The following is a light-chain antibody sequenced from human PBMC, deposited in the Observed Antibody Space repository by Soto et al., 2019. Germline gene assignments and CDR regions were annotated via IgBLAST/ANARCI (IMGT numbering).Light chain of an antibody. J-gene: IGKJ4*01. Sequence: EIVLTQSPATLSLSAGERATLSCRASQSVSSYLAWYQQKPVQAPRLLVYDASNRATGIPARFSGSGSGTDFTLTISSLEPEEFAVYFCQQRINWPLTFGGGTKVEIK. CDR2: DAS. CDR3: QQRINWPLT. V-gene: IGKV3-11*01. CDR1: QSVSSY.